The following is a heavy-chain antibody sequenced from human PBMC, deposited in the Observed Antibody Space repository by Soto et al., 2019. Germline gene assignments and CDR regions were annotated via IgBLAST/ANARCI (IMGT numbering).Heavy chain of an antibody. V-gene: IGHV3-30-3*01. CDR2: ISYDGTIK. CDR1: GFTFSYYN. Sequence: QVQLVESGGGVVQPGKSLKLSCAASGFTFSYYNLHWVRQAPGRGLEGVAVISYDGTIKYYADSVKGRFTISRDNSKNTLYLQMSSLRVEDTAVYYCARDFEARRDAYNSRGDYWGRGTLVTVSS. J-gene: IGHJ4*02. D-gene: IGHD3-10*01. CDR3: ARDFEARRDAYNSRGDY.